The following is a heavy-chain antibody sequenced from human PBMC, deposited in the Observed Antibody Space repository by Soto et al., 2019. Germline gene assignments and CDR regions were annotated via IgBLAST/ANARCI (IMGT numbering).Heavy chain of an antibody. V-gene: IGHV3-23*01. CDR3: AKVSNWNVVKRPSYYIDY. CDR2: ISGSGGST. D-gene: IGHD1-20*01. Sequence: GGSLRLSCAASGFTFSSYAMSWVRQAPGKGLEWVSAISGSGGSTYYAASVKGRFTISRDNSKNTLYLQMNSLRADDAAVYYCAKVSNWNVVKRPSYYIDYWGQGALVTVSS. CDR1: GFTFSSYA. J-gene: IGHJ4*02.